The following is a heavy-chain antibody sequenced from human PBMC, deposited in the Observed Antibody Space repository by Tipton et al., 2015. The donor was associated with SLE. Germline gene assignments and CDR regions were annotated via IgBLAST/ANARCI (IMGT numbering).Heavy chain of an antibody. CDR1: GFTVSSNY. V-gene: IGHV3-30*18. CDR2: ISYDGSNK. J-gene: IGHJ4*02. CDR3: AKDQRKISSSWYYFDY. D-gene: IGHD6-13*01. Sequence: SLRLSCAASGFTVSSNYMSWVRQAPGKGLEWVAVISYDGSNKYYADSVKGRFTISRDNSKNTLYLQMNSLRAEDTAVYYCAKDQRKISSSWYYFDYWGQGTLVTVSS.